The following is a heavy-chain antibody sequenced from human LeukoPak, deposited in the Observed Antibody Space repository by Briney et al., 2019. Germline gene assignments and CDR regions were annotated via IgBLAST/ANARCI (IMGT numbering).Heavy chain of an antibody. V-gene: IGHV1-2*02. J-gene: IGHJ5*02. CDR3: ARDNSVEDTAWWIDP. D-gene: IGHD4-23*01. CDR2: INPNSGGT. Sequence: ASVKVSCKASGYTFTGYYMHCVRQAPGQGLEWMGWINPNSGGTNYAQKFQGRVTMTRDTSISTAYMELSRLRSDDTAVYYCARDNSVEDTAWWIDPWGQGTLVTVSS. CDR1: GYTFTGYY.